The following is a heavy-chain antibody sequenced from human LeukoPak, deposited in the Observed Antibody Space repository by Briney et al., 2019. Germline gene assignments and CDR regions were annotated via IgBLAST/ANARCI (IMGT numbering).Heavy chain of an antibody. V-gene: IGHV4-34*01. D-gene: IGHD2-8*02. CDR2: INHSGST. Sequence: SETLSLTCAVYGGSFSGYYWSWIRQPPGKGLEWIGEINHSGSTNYNPSLKSRVTISVDTSKNQFSLKLSSVTAADTAVYYCARVRHWSLYYYYMDVWGKGTTVTVSS. J-gene: IGHJ6*03. CDR3: ARVRHWSLYYYYMDV. CDR1: GGSFSGYY.